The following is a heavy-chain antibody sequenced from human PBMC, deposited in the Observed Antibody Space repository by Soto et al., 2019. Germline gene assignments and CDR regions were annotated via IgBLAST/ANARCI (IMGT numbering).Heavy chain of an antibody. D-gene: IGHD2-15*01. CDR3: AMDLYGGSSRFDY. CDR2: ISSDGSKK. V-gene: IGHV3-30*03. J-gene: IGHJ4*02. Sequence: QVPLVESGGGVVQPGRSLSLSCVASGFTFSNNGIHWVRQAPGKGLEWVAVISSDGSKKYYADSVKGRFTISRDNSKNTLYLQMNSLRAEDTAVYYCAMDLYGGSSRFDYWGQGTLVTVSS. CDR1: GFTFSNNG.